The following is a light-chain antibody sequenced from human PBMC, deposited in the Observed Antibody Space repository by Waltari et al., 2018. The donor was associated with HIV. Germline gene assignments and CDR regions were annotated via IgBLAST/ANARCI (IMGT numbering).Light chain of an antibody. CDR3: QSYDSSLSGYV. Sequence: QSALTQPASVSGSPGQSITISCTGTSSDVGSYYLVSWYQQHPGKAPKLMIYEVSKRPSGVSNRFSGSKSGNTASLTISGLQAEDEADYFCQSYDSSLSGYVFGTGTKVTVL. V-gene: IGLV2-23*02. CDR2: EVS. J-gene: IGLJ1*01. CDR1: SSDVGSYYL.